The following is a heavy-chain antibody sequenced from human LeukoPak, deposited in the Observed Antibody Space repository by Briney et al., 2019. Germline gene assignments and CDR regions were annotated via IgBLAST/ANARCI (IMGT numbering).Heavy chain of an antibody. J-gene: IGHJ4*02. V-gene: IGHV3-23*01. CDR3: AIASSIAARPYDY. CDR2: ISGSGGST. D-gene: IGHD6-6*01. Sequence: GGSLRLSCAASGFTFSSYAMSWVRQAPGKGLEWVSAISGSGGSTYYADSVKGRFTISRDNSKNSLYLQMNSLRAEDTAVYYCAIASSIAARPYDYWGQGTLVTVSS. CDR1: GFTFSSYA.